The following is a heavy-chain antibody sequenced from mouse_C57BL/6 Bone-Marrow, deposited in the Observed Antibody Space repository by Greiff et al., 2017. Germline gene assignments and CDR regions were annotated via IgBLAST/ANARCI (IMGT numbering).Heavy chain of an antibody. V-gene: IGHV1-59*01. Sequence: QVQLKQPGAELVRPGTSVKLSCKASGYTFTSYWMHWVKQRPGQGLEWIGVIDPSDSYTNYNQKFKGKATLTVDTSSSTAYMQLSSLTSEDSAVYYCARTLRQIDYWGKGTTLTVSS. D-gene: IGHD2-12*01. CDR3: ARTLRQIDY. CDR2: IDPSDSYT. CDR1: GYTFTSYW. J-gene: IGHJ2*01.